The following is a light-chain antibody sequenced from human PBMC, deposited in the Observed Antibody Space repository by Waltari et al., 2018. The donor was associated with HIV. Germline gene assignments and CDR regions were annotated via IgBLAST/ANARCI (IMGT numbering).Light chain of an antibody. CDR2: GNS. CDR3: QSYDSSLRGHV. J-gene: IGLJ1*01. CDR1: SSNIGPGFD. V-gene: IGLV1-40*01. Sequence: QSVLTPPPSVSGAPGQRLTISCTASSSNIGPGFDVHWYQQLPGNAPKVLIYGNSNRPSGVPDRFSGSKSGTSASLSITGLEADDEGDYYCQSYDSSLRGHVFGSGTRVTVL.